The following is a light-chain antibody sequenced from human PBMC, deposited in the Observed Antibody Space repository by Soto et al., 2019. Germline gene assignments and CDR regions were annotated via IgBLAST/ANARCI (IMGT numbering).Light chain of an antibody. CDR1: QSVSSF. CDR3: QQRLNWPLT. CDR2: DAS. V-gene: IGKV3-11*01. J-gene: IGKJ4*01. Sequence: EIVLTRSPATLSLSPGERATLSCRASQSVSSFFVWYQQKRGQAPRLLIYDASKRATGIPARFSGSGSGTDFTLTISSLEPEDFAVYYCQQRLNWPLTFGGGTTVEIK.